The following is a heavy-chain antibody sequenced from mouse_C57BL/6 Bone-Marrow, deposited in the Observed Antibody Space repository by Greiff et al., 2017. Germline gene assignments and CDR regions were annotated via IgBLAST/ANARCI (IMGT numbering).Heavy chain of an antibody. D-gene: IGHD2-3*01. CDR2: IDPENGDT. Sequence: EVQLQQSGAELVRPGASVKLSCTASGFNIKDDYMHWVKQRPEQGLEWIGWIDPENGDTEYASKFQGKATITADTSSNTAYLQLSSLTSEDTAVYYCTWLLLFAYWGQGTLVTVSA. J-gene: IGHJ3*01. CDR1: GFNIKDDY. CDR3: TWLLLFAY. V-gene: IGHV14-4*01.